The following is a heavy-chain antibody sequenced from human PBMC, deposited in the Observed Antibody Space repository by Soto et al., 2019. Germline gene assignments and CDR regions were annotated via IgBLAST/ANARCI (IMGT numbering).Heavy chain of an antibody. CDR1: GFSLSTSGVG. J-gene: IGHJ6*02. V-gene: IGHV2-5*02. D-gene: IGHD1-20*01. CDR2: IYWDDDK. CDR3: AHSSPVGPYRYNWNYYYYGMDV. Sequence: SGPTLVNPTQTLTLTCTFSGFSLSTSGVGVGWIRQPPGKALEWLALIYWDDDKRYSPSLKSRLTITKDTSKNQVVLTMTNMDPVDTATYYCAHSSPVGPYRYNWNYYYYGMDVWGQGTTVTVSS.